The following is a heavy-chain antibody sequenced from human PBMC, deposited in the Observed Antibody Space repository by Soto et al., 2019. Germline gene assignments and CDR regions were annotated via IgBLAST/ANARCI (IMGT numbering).Heavy chain of an antibody. Sequence: GGSLRLSCAASGFTFDDYTMHWVRQAPGKGLEWVSLISWDGGSTNYADSVKGRFTISRDNSKNTLYLQMNSLRTEDTALYYCAKDLNALVASKYAAFDIWGQGTMVTVSS. D-gene: IGHD5-12*01. CDR3: AKDLNALVASKYAAFDI. CDR2: ISWDGGST. J-gene: IGHJ3*02. CDR1: GFTFDDYT. V-gene: IGHV3-43*01.